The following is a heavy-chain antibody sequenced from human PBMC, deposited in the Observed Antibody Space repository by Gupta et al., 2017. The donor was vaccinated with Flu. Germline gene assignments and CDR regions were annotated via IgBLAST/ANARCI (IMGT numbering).Heavy chain of an antibody. Sequence: HVQLVQSGAEVKKPGSSVKISCKASGGTFTSNAISCVRQAPGQGLEWMGGIIPKFDTPNYAQKFQGRVTITADKSTSTVYMEVSSLRSEDTAVYYCARDYDGTGTYYYYYFGMDVWGQGTTVTVSS. D-gene: IGHD3-22*01. CDR1: GGTFTSNA. V-gene: IGHV1-69*06. CDR3: ARDYDGTGTYYYYYFGMDV. J-gene: IGHJ6*02. CDR2: IIPKFDTP.